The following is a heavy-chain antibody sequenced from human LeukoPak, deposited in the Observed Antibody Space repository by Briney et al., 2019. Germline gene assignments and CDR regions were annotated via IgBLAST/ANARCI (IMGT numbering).Heavy chain of an antibody. CDR1: GGSFSGYY. Sequence: PSETLSLTCAVYGGSFSGYYWSWIRQPPGKGLEWIGEINHSGSTNYNPSLKSRVTISVDTSKNQFSLKLSSVTAADTAVYYCARDPRVGSYGPFDYWGQGTLVTVSS. V-gene: IGHV4-34*01. D-gene: IGHD5-18*01. J-gene: IGHJ4*02. CDR3: ARDPRVGSYGPFDY. CDR2: INHSGST.